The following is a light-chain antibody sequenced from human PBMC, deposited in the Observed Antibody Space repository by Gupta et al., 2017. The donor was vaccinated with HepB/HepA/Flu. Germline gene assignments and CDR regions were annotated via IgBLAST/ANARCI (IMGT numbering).Light chain of an antibody. Sequence: EIVLTQSPGTLSLSPGERATLSCRARQSVSSSYLAWYQQKPGQAPRLLIYGASSRATGIPNRFSGSGSGTDFTLTISRLEPEDFAVCYCQQYGSSPKTFGQGTKVEIK. J-gene: IGKJ1*01. CDR3: QQYGSSPKT. V-gene: IGKV3-20*01. CDR2: GAS. CDR1: QSVSSSY.